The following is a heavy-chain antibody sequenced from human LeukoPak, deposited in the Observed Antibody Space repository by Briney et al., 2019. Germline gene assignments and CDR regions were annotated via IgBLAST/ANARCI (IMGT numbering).Heavy chain of an antibody. CDR3: AKGGTIGWYYFDY. J-gene: IGHJ4*02. D-gene: IGHD6-19*01. CDR2: ISDSGGST. CDR1: GFTFSSYA. V-gene: IGHV3-23*01. Sequence: GGSLRVSCPASGFTFSSYAMSWVRQAPGKGLEWVSTISDSGGSTYYAESVKGRFTISRDNSKNTLYLQMNSLRAEDTAVYYCAKGGTIGWYYFDYWGQGTLATVSS.